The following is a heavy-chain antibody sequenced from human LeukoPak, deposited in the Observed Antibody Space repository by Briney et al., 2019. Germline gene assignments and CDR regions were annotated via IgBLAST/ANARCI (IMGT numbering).Heavy chain of an antibody. CDR1: GFTFSSYA. CDR3: ARGVTPLLWFGSFDY. V-gene: IGHV3-30-3*01. J-gene: IGHJ4*02. D-gene: IGHD3-10*01. Sequence: GGSLRLSCAASGFTFSSYAMHWVRQAPGKGLEWVAVISYDGSNKYYADSVKGRFTISRDNSKNTLYLQMNSLRAEDTAVYYCARGVTPLLWFGSFDYWGQGTLVTVSS. CDR2: ISYDGSNK.